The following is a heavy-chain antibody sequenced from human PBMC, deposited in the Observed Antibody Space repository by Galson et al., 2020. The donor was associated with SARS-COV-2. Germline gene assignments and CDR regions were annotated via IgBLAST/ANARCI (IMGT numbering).Heavy chain of an antibody. Sequence: GESLKISCSASGFIFSDYAMHWVRQAPGKGLEYVSAISINGATSFYADSVNGRFTMSRDNSKNMFYLHMTALRLEDTAFYYCLSYSSTRQNYLGQGTRVTVSS. D-gene: IGHD2-2*01. CDR1: GFIFSDYA. J-gene: IGHJ4*02. V-gene: IGHV3-64D*06. CDR2: ISINGATS. CDR3: LSYSSTRQNY.